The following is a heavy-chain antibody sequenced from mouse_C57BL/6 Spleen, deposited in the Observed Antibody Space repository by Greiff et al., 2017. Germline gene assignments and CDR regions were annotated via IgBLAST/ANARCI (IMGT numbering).Heavy chain of an antibody. Sequence: QVQLKESGAELVRPGTSVKVSCKASGYAFTNSLIEWVKQRPGPGLEWIGVINPGSGGTNYNEKFKGKATLTADKSSSTAYMQLSSLTSEDSAVYFGARNLYYDGDWFAYWGQGTLVTVSA. CDR1: GYAFTNSL. CDR3: ARNLYYDGDWFAY. D-gene: IGHD1-1*01. J-gene: IGHJ3*01. V-gene: IGHV1-54*01. CDR2: INPGSGGT.